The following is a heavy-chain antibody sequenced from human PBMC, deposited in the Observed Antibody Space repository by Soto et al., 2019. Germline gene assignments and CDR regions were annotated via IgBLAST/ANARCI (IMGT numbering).Heavy chain of an antibody. D-gene: IGHD1-1*01. CDR2: ISTYNGDT. Sequence: ASVKVSCKAFGYTFTRSGISWVRQAPGQGLEWMGWISTYNGDTNYAQTFQGRVTMTTDTSTSTAYMELSSLRSEDTAMYYCARNLDGTGDFDYWGQGTAVTVSS. CDR3: ARNLDGTGDFDY. J-gene: IGHJ4*02. CDR1: GYTFTRSG. V-gene: IGHV1-18*01.